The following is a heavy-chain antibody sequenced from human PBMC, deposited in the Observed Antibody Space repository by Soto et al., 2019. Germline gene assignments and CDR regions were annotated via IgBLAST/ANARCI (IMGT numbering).Heavy chain of an antibody. J-gene: IGHJ5*01. CDR1: GFNFRLYE. CDR2: ISSSGLTT. D-gene: IGHD3-10*01. V-gene: IGHV3-48*03. Sequence: GGSLRLSCQASGFNFRLYEMHWVRKAPGNGLEWVSYISSSGLTTYYADFAEGRFTISRDNAKDSLYLHLNSLRVGDTAVYYCARYGTRGDWWGLGTQVTVS. CDR3: ARYGTRGDW.